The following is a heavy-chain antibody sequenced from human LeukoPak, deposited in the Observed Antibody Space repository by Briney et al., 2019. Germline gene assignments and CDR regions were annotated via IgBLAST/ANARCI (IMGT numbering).Heavy chain of an antibody. CDR1: GFTFSSYA. D-gene: IGHD3-10*01. CDR2: ISYDGSNK. CDR3: ARDGWFGELGLWEFDY. J-gene: IGHJ4*02. V-gene: IGHV3-30-3*01. Sequence: GRSLRLSCAASGFTFSSYAMHWVRQAPGKGLEWVAVISYDGSNKYYADSVKGRFTISRDNSKNTLYLQMNSLRAEDTAVYYCARDGWFGELGLWEFDYWGRGTLVTVSS.